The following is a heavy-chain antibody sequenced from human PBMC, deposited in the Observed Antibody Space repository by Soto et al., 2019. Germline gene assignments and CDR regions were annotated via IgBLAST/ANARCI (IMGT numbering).Heavy chain of an antibody. J-gene: IGHJ4*02. CDR2: IYHSGST. D-gene: IGHD6-19*01. Sequence: TLSLTCAVSGGSISSSNWWSWVRQPPGKGLEWIGEIYHSGSTNYNPSLKSRVTISVDKSKNQFSLKLSSVTAADTAVYYCARGPRRDSSGWYYFDYWGQGTLVTVSS. V-gene: IGHV4-4*02. CDR3: ARGPRRDSSGWYYFDY. CDR1: GGSISSSNW.